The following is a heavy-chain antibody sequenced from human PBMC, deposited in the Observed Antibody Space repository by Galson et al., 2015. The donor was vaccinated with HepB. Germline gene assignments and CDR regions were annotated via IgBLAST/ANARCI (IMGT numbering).Heavy chain of an antibody. CDR1: GFTFSSYA. CDR2: VSYDGSNK. D-gene: IGHD3-16*01. Sequence: SLRLSCAASGFTFSSYAMHWVRQAPGKGLEWVAVVSYDGSNKYYADSVKGRFTISRDNSKNTLYLQMNSLRAEDTAVYYCARDLRTGSLGSYSYGMDVWGHGTAVTVSS. V-gene: IGHV3-30-3*01. J-gene: IGHJ6*02. CDR3: ARDLRTGSLGSYSYGMDV.